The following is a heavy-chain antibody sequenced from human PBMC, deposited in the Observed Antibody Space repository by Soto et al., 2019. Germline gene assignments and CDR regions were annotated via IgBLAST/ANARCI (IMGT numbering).Heavy chain of an antibody. CDR2: IKCDSGDT. D-gene: IGHD4-4*01. Sequence: QGHLMQSGAEVQKRGASVKVSCKASGYIFTGYYIHWVRQAPGQGLEWMGWIKCDSGDTNSAQKFQGRVTMTRDTSISTVYMDLSGLTSDDTAVYYCARRTTVPMPEFDFWGPGTLVSVSS. CDR3: ARRTTVPMPEFDF. V-gene: IGHV1-2*02. CDR1: GYIFTGYY. J-gene: IGHJ4*02.